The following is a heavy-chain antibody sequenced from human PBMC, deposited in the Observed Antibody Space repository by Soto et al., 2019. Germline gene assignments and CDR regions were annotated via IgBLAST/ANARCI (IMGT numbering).Heavy chain of an antibody. CDR3: ARQIYDSDTGPNFQYYFDS. J-gene: IGHJ4*02. CDR2: IDPSDSQT. D-gene: IGHD3-22*01. CDR1: GCSFVCYW. Sequence: PVESQKISWKGSGCSFVCYWITWVRKKPGKGLEWMGRIDPSDSQTYYSPSFRGHVTISVTKSITTVFLQWSSLRASDTAMYYCARQIYDSDTGPNFQYYFDSWGQGTPVTVSS. V-gene: IGHV5-10-1*01.